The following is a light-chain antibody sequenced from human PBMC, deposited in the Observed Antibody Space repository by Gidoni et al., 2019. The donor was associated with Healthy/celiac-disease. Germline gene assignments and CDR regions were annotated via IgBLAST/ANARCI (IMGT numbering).Light chain of an antibody. Sequence: DIQLTQPPSSLSPSVGDRVTITCRASQSIRSYLNWYQQKPGKAPKLLIYAASSLQSGVPSRVSGSGSGTDFTLTISSLQPEDFSTYYCQQSYSTPLTFGGGTKVEIK. J-gene: IGKJ4*01. CDR2: AAS. CDR3: QQSYSTPLT. V-gene: IGKV1-39*01. CDR1: QSIRSY.